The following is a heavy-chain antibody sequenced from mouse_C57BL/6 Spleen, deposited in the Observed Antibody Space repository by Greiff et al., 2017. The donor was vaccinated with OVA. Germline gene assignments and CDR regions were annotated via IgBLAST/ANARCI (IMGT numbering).Heavy chain of an antibody. CDR2: ISYDGSN. D-gene: IGHD2-4*01. CDR3: ARVYYDYGGYFDV. V-gene: IGHV3-6*01. CDR1: GYSITSGYS. Sequence: EVKLMESGPGLVKPSQSLSLTCSVTGYSITSGYSWNWIRQFPGNKLEWMGYISYDGSNNYNPSLKNRISITRDTSKNQFFLKLNSVTTEDTATYYCARVYYDYGGYFDVWGTGTTVTVSS. J-gene: IGHJ1*03.